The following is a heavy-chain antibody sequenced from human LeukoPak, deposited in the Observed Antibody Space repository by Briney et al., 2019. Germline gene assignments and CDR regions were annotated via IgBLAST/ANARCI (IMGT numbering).Heavy chain of an antibody. CDR1: GFTFDDYT. J-gene: IGHJ4*02. D-gene: IGHD2-8*01. CDR3: AKDIGDGVGYNYFDS. Sequence: SGGSLRLSCAASGFTFDDYTMHWVRQAPGKGLEWVSLISWHGSTTKYADSVKGRFTISRDNLKNSLSLQMNSLGPEDTALYYCAKDIGDGVGYNYFDSWGQGTLVTVSS. V-gene: IGHV3-43*01. CDR2: ISWHGSTT.